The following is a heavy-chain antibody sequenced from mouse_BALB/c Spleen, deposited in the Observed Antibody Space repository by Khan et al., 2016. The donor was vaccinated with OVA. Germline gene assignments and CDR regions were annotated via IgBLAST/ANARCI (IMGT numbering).Heavy chain of an antibody. D-gene: IGHD1-1*01. CDR2: IYPGSGST. CDR1: GYTFTDYG. Sequence: QVQLKQSGPELVKPGASVKMSCKTSGYTFTDYGINWMKQRPGQGLEWIGEIYPGSGSTYYNEKFKDKSTLTADTSSSTAYMQLSSLTSEDSAVYFCAKSYASWFAYWGQGTLVTVSA. V-gene: IGHV1-77*01. J-gene: IGHJ3*01. CDR3: AKSYASWFAY.